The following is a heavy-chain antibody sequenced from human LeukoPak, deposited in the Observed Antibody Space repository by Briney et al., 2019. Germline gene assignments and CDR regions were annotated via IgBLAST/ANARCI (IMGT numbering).Heavy chain of an antibody. J-gene: IGHJ4*02. CDR3: ATSTAAAGTD. CDR1: GFTFNRCW. D-gene: IGHD6-13*01. V-gene: IGHV3-7*03. CDR2: IKQDGSDK. Sequence: GGSLRLSCVVSGFTFNRCWMNWVRQAPGKGLKWVANIKQDGSDKYYVDSVKGRFTISRDNAKNSLYLQMNSLRAEDTAIYYCATSTAAAGTDWGQGTLVTVSS.